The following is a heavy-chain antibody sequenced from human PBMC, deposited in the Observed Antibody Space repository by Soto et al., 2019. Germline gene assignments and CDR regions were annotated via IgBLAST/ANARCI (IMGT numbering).Heavy chain of an antibody. Sequence: SETLSLTCTVSGGSISSGGYYWRWIRQHPGKGLEWIGYIYYSGSTYYNPSLKSRVTISVDTSKNQFSLKLSSVTAADAAVYYCARGVDDYGDCIFDYWGQGTLVTVSS. V-gene: IGHV4-31*03. CDR3: ARGVDDYGDCIFDY. J-gene: IGHJ4*02. CDR2: IYYSGST. D-gene: IGHD4-17*01. CDR1: GGSISSGGYY.